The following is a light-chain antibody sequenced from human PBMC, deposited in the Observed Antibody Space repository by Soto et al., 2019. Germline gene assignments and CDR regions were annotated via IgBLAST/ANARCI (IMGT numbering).Light chain of an antibody. CDR3: QEYNTWPWT. CDR2: GAS. CDR1: QSVNSN. J-gene: IGKJ1*01. Sequence: ETVMTQSPATLSVSPGERATLSCRASQSVNSNLAWYQQKLGQAPRVLIFGASTRATGIPARFSGSGSGTEFSLTINSLQSEDFAVYYCQEYNTWPWTFGQGTKV. V-gene: IGKV3-15*01.